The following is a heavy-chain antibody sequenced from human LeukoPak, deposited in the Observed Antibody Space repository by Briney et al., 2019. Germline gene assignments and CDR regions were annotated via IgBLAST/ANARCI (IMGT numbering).Heavy chain of an antibody. CDR2: IYYSGST. CDR1: GGSISSSSYY. Sequence: SETLSLTCTVSGGSISSSSYYWGWIRQPPGKGLEWIGSIYYSGSTYYNPSLKSRVTISVDTSKNQFSLKLSSVTAADTAVYYCARLETGAALPLFGYWGQGTLVTVSS. J-gene: IGHJ4*02. D-gene: IGHD1-26*01. CDR3: ARLETGAALPLFGY. V-gene: IGHV4-39*01.